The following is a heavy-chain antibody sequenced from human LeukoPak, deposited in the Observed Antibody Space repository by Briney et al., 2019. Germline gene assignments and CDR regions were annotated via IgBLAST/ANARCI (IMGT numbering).Heavy chain of an antibody. CDR2: INPNSGGT. CDR3: ARDRLVVVPAAIRGYYMDV. J-gene: IGHJ6*03. V-gene: IGHV1-2*02. CDR1: GYTFTGYY. Sequence: ASVKVACKASGYTFTGYYMHWVRQAPGQGLEWMGWINPNSGGTNYAQKFQGRVTMTRDTSISTAYMELSRLRSDDTAVYYCARDRLVVVPAAIRGYYMDVWGKGTTVTVSS. D-gene: IGHD2-2*02.